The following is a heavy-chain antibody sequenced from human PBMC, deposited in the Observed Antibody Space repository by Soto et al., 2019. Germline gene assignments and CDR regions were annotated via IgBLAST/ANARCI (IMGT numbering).Heavy chain of an antibody. CDR3: ARTRGPVMIVVVGYWYFDL. D-gene: IGHD3-22*01. CDR2: ISAYNGNT. Sequence: QVQLVQSGAEVKKPGASVKVSCKASGYTFTSYGISWVRQAPGQGLEWMGWISAYNGNTNYAQKLQGRVTMTTDTSTSTAYMELRSLRSDDTAVYYCARTRGPVMIVVVGYWYFDLWGRGTLVTVSS. CDR1: GYTFTSYG. V-gene: IGHV1-18*01. J-gene: IGHJ2*01.